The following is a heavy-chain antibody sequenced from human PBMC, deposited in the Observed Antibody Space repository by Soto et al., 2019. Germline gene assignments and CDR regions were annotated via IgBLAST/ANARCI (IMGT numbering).Heavy chain of an antibody. J-gene: IGHJ3*02. CDR3: ARDIVVLVAANGYAFDI. CDR1: GYTFTSYY. D-gene: IGHD2-15*01. Sequence: ASVKVSCKASGYTFTSYYMHWVRQAPGQGLEWMGIINPSGGSTSYAQKFQGRVTMTRNTSTSTAYMELSSLRSEDTAVYYCARDIVVLVAANGYAFDIWGQGTMVTVSS. V-gene: IGHV1-46*01. CDR2: INPSGGST.